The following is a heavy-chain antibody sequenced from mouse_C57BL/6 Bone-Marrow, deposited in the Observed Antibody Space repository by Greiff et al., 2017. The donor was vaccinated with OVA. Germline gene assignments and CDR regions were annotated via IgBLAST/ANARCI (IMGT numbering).Heavy chain of an antibody. Sequence: VQLKESGPELVKPGASVKISCKASGYSFTGYYMNWVKQSHGNILDWIGYIYPYNGVSSYNQKFKGKATLTVDKSSSTAYMKLRSLTSEDTAVYYGARESYYEYDWYYYFDYWGQGTTLTVSS. D-gene: IGHD2-4*01. CDR2: IYPYNGVS. J-gene: IGHJ2*01. V-gene: IGHV1-31*01. CDR1: GYSFTGYY. CDR3: ARESYYEYDWYYYFDY.